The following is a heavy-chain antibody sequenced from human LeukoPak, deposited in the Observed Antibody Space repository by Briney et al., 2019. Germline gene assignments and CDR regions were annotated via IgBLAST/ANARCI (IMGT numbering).Heavy chain of an antibody. Sequence: GGSLRLSCAASGFTFSSYGMSWVRQAPGKGLEWVSAISGSGGSTYYADSVKGRFTISRDNSKNTLYLQMNSLRAEDTAVYYCAKDSIVVTAIDAFDTWGQGTMVTVSS. CDR3: AKDSIVVTAIDAFDT. J-gene: IGHJ3*02. D-gene: IGHD5-12*01. CDR2: ISGSGGST. CDR1: GFTFSSYG. V-gene: IGHV3-23*01.